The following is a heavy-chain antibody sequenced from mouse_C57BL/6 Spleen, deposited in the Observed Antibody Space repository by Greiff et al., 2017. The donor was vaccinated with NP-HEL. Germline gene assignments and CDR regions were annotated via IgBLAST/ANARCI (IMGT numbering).Heavy chain of an antibody. CDR3: ARRAVVHYYAMDY. V-gene: IGHV1-18*01. Sequence: VQLQQSGPELVKPGASVKIPCKASGYTFTDYYMDWVKQSHGKSLEWIGDINPNNGGTIYNQKFKGKATLTVDKSSSTAYMELRSLTSEDTAVYYCARRAVVHYYAMDYWGQGTSVTVSS. D-gene: IGHD1-1*01. CDR2: INPNNGGT. CDR1: GYTFTDYY. J-gene: IGHJ4*01.